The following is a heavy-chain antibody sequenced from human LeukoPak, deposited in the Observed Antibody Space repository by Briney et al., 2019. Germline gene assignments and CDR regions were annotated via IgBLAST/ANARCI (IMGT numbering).Heavy chain of an antibody. D-gene: IGHD2-15*01. CDR1: GGSISSSTYY. Sequence: SETLSLTCTVSGGSISSSTYYWGWIRQPPGKGLEWIGSVYYSGSTYYNPSLTSRVTISVDTSKNQFSLKLSSVTAADTAVYFCASLYCSGGICYSGLGSADYWGRGTLVTVSS. J-gene: IGHJ4*02. CDR3: ASLYCSGGICYSGLGSADY. V-gene: IGHV4-39*01. CDR2: VYYSGST.